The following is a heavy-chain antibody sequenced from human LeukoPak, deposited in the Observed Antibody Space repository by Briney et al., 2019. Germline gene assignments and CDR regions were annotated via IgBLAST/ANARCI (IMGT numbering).Heavy chain of an antibody. CDR3: ASHGGTYAYDY. V-gene: IGHV5-51*01. CDR2: IYPGDSDI. J-gene: IGHJ4*02. Sequence: GESLKISCKGSGYSFTTYWIAWVRQLPGKGLEWMGLIYPGDSDIRYSPSFQGQVTISADKSITTAYLQWSSLKASDTAMYYCASHGGTYAYDYWGQGTLVTVSS. CDR1: GYSFTTYW. D-gene: IGHD1-14*01.